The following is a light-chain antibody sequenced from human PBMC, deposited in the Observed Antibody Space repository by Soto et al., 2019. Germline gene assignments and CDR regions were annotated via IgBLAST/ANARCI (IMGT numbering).Light chain of an antibody. J-gene: IGKJ1*01. CDR1: QSISID. Sequence: DVKLTQSPSTLSASLGDRVTITCRASQSISIDLAWYQHKPGDPPTILIYKASRRETGVPARFSGSGSGTEFTLTISSLQPDDFAAYYCQQHGTCPPMTFGQGTKVDIK. V-gene: IGKV1-5*03. CDR2: KAS. CDR3: QQHGTCPPMT.